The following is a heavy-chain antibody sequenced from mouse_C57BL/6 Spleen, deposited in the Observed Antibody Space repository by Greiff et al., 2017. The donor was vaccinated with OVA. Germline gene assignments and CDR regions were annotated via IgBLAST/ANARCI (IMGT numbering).Heavy chain of an antibody. CDR2: INPNNGGT. CDR3: ARGAYGNYIYYAMDY. V-gene: IGHV1-22*01. D-gene: IGHD2-1*01. Sequence: VQLQQSGPELVKPGASVKMSCKASGYTFTDYNMHWVKQSHGKSLEWIGYINPNNGGTSYNQKFKGKATLTVNKSSSTAYMELRSLTSEDSAVYYCARGAYGNYIYYAMDYWGQGTSVTVSS. J-gene: IGHJ4*01. CDR1: GYTFTDYN.